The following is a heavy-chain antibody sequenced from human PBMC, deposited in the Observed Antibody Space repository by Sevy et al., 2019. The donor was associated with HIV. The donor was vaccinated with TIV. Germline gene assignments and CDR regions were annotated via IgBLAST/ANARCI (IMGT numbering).Heavy chain of an antibody. V-gene: IGHV3-53*01. D-gene: IGHD3-3*01. CDR1: GFIVSSNY. J-gene: IGHJ6*02. CDR2: IYSGGNT. CDR3: ARGMILEGSWYGMDV. Sequence: GGSLRLSCAVSGFIVSSNYMTGVRQAPGKGLEWVSVIYSGGNTFYADSVRGRFTISRDNSKNTLYLQMNSLRAEDTAVYYCARGMILEGSWYGMDVWGQGTTVTVSS.